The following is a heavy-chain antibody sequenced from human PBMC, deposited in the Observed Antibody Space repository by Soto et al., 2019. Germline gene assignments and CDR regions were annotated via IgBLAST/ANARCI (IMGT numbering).Heavy chain of an antibody. J-gene: IGHJ5*02. Sequence: GASVKVSCKASGYTFTINAMHWVRQAPGQRPEWMGWINAGNGDTKYSQKFQGRVTITRDTSASTAYMELSSLRSEDTAVYYCAKNLVPPGYSSGWYWFDPWGQGTLVTVSS. D-gene: IGHD6-19*01. CDR1: GYTFTINA. V-gene: IGHV1-3*01. CDR3: AKNLVPPGYSSGWYWFDP. CDR2: INAGNGDT.